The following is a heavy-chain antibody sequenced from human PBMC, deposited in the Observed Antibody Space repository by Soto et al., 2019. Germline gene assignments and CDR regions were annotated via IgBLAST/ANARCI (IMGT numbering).Heavy chain of an antibody. CDR1: GGTFSSYA. J-gene: IGHJ6*02. CDR2: IIPIFGTA. CDR3: ARDHFRSIAARFGMDV. V-gene: IGHV1-69*06. D-gene: IGHD6-6*01. Sequence: QVQLVQSGAEVKKPGSSVKVSCKASGGTFSSYAISWVRQAPGQGLEWMGGIIPIFGTANYAQKFQGRVTITADKSTSTAYRELSSLRSEDTAVYYCARDHFRSIAARFGMDVWGQGTTVTVSS.